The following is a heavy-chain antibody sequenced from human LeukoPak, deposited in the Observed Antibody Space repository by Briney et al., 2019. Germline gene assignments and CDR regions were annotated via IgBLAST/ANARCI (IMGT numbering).Heavy chain of an antibody. CDR2: IYYSGST. CDR1: GGSISSHY. CDR3: ARRSGVLDSRDSRYYFDH. D-gene: IGHD3-22*01. V-gene: IGHV4-59*11. Sequence: PSETLSLTCIVSGGSISSHYWSWIRQPPGKGLEYIGYIYYSGSTDYNPSLKSRVTISLDTSKNQFYLNLSSVTAADTAVYYCARRSGVLDSRDSRYYFDHWGQGTLVTVSS. J-gene: IGHJ4*02.